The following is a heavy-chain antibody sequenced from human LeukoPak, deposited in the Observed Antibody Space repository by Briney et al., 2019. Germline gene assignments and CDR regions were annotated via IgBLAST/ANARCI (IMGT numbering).Heavy chain of an antibody. Sequence: GGSLRLSCAASGFTFSSNYMSWVRQAPGKGLEWVSVIYSGGSTYYADSVKGRFTISRDNSKNTLYLQMNSLRAEDTAVYYCAKDGGYSYGWGVFDIWGQGTMVTVSS. J-gene: IGHJ3*02. CDR2: IYSGGST. CDR1: GFTFSSNY. D-gene: IGHD5-18*01. CDR3: AKDGGYSYGWGVFDI. V-gene: IGHV3-53*01.